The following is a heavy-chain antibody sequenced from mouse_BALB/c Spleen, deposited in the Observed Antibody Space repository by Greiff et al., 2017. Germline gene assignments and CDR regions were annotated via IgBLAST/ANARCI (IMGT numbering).Heavy chain of an antibody. CDR3: ARVDYAAWFAY. CDR2: ISSGGST. D-gene: IGHD2-4*01. Sequence: EVQLVEPGGGLVKPGGSGKLSCAASGFTFSSFGMHWVRQTPEKRLEWVASISSGGSTYNPDSVKGRFTISRDNARNILYLQMSSLRSEDTAMYYCARVDYAAWFAYWGQGTLVTVSA. CDR1: GFTFSSFG. V-gene: IGHV5-6-5*01. J-gene: IGHJ3*01.